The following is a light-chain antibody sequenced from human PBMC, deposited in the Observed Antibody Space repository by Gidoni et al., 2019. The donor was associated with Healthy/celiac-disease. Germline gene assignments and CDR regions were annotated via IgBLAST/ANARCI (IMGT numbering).Light chain of an antibody. CDR3: YSRDSSGKHLV. Sequence: QTVRITCQGDSLLSFYAGWYQQKAGQAPLLIIYLHNHRPSGVPDRFSGSTSGNTASLTITGTQAEDEADYFCYSRDSSGKHLVFGGGTKLTVL. CDR1: SLLSFY. V-gene: IGLV3-19*01. CDR2: LHN. J-gene: IGLJ2*01.